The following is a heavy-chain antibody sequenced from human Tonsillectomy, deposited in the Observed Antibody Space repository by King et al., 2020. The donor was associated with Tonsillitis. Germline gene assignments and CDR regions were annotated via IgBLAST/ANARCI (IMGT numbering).Heavy chain of an antibody. V-gene: IGHV1-69*01. CDR2: IIPIFGTT. CDR3: ANRGGPLEPFRY. J-gene: IGHJ4*02. CDR1: GGTFSSSA. Sequence: QLVQSGAEVKKPGSSVKVSCKTSGGTFSSSAISWMRQAPGQGLEWMGGIIPIFGTTNFAQKFQGRVTITADESTSTAYMELSSLRSEDTAVYYCANRGGPLEPFRYWGQGTLVTVSS. D-gene: IGHD1-1*01.